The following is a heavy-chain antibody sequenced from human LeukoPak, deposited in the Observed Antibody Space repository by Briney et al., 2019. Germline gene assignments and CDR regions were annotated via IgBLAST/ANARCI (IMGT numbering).Heavy chain of an antibody. V-gene: IGHV1-2*06. CDR3: ARQYSNSAFDI. CDR1: GYTFTGYY. Sequence: ASVKVSCKASGYTFTGYYMHWVRQAPGQGFEWMGRINPNSGGTNYAQKFQGRVTMTRDTSISTAYMELSRLRSDDTAVYYCARQYSNSAFDIWGQGTMVTASS. CDR2: INPNSGGT. D-gene: IGHD6-6*01. J-gene: IGHJ3*02.